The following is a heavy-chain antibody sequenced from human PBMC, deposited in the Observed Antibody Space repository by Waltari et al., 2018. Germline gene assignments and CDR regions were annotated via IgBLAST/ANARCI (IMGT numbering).Heavy chain of an antibody. J-gene: IGHJ3*01. CDR3: ARGLQTRKSGTYLNPFDL. V-gene: IGHV1-2*02. D-gene: IGHD1-26*01. CDR1: GASFNANF. CDR2: VTPKSGAT. Sequence: QVQLVQSGPEVKKTGASVKVSCTSSGASFNANFVHWVRQVPGQGPQWMGWVTPKSGATKYAPKFQGRVSMTRDTSITTLYLELSSLRSDDTAIYYCARGLQTRKSGTYLNPFDLWGQGTKVTVSS.